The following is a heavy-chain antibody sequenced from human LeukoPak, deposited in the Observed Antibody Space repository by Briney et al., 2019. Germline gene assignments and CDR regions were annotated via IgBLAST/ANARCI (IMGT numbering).Heavy chain of an antibody. D-gene: IGHD5-18*01. CDR1: GGTFSSYA. Sequence: SVKVSCKASGGTFSSYAISWVRQAPGQGLEWMGGIIPIFGTANYAQKFQGRVTITADESTSTAYMELSSLRSEDTAVYYCATNGTQLWLFGYWGRGTLVTVSS. J-gene: IGHJ4*02. CDR3: ATNGTQLWLFGY. V-gene: IGHV1-69*01. CDR2: IIPIFGTA.